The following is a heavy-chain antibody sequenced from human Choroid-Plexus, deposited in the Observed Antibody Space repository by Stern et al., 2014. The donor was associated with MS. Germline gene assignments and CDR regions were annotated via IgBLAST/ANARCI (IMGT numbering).Heavy chain of an antibody. CDR3: AKDRQYLTYFFDH. D-gene: IGHD2-8*01. CDR2: VSYDGSNK. CDR1: GFTFGSCA. V-gene: IGHV3-30*18. Sequence: VQLEESGGGVVQPGRPLRLSCAASGFTFGSCAMHWVRQAPGKGLEWVAGVSYDGSNKYYADSVKGRFTGSRDNSQNTLYMQMSSLRAEDTAVYYCAKDRQYLTYFFDHWGQGSLVTVSS. J-gene: IGHJ5*02.